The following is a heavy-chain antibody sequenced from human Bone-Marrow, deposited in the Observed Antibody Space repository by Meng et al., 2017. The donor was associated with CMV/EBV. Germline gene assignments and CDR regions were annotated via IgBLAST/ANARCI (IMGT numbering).Heavy chain of an antibody. Sequence: GELLKISCAASGFTFTSYAMSWVRQAPGKGLEWVSSISDSGGSTYYADSVKGRFTISRDNSKSTLYLQMNSLRAEDTALYYCAKGLRRGEKVLLWFGGIFQTDYWGQGTLVTVSS. V-gene: IGHV3-23*01. CDR2: ISDSGGST. J-gene: IGHJ4*02. CDR3: AKGLRRGEKVLLWFGGIFQTDY. CDR1: GFTFTSYA. D-gene: IGHD3-10*01.